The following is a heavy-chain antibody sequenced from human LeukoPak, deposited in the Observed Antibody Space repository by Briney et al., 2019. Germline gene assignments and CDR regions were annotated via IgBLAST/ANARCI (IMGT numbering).Heavy chain of an antibody. CDR3: ARGHIAAAGTGFDY. V-gene: IGHV3-33*01. J-gene: IGHJ4*02. D-gene: IGHD6-13*01. CDR2: IWYDGSNK. Sequence: PGGSLRLSCAASGFTFSSYGMHWVRQAPGKGLEWVAVIWYDGSNKYYADSVKGRFTISRDNSKNTLYLQMNSLRAEDTAVYYSARGHIAAAGTGFDYWGQGTLVTVSS. CDR1: GFTFSSYG.